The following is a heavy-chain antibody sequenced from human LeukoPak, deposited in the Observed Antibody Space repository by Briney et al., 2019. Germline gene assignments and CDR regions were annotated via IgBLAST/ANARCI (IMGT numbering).Heavy chain of an antibody. D-gene: IGHD3-22*01. J-gene: IGHJ3*02. CDR2: ISGRGGST. V-gene: IGHV3-23*01. CDR3: AKDLSNYYDSSRAFDI. CDR1: GFTFSSYA. Sequence: GGSLRLSCAASGFTFSSYAMSWVRQAPGKGLEWVSLISGRGGSTYYADSVKGRFTVSRDNSKNTLYLQMNSLRAEDTAVYYCAKDLSNYYDSSRAFDIWGQGTMVTVSS.